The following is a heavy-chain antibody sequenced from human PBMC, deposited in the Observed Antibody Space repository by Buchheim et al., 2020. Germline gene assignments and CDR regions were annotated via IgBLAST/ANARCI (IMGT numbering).Heavy chain of an antibody. CDR1: GFTFSSYG. CDR2: ISYDGSNK. J-gene: IGHJ6*02. V-gene: IGHV3-30*18. D-gene: IGHD6-13*01. CDR3: AKDYATAAGIYYYYGMDV. Sequence: QVQLVESGGGVVQPGRSLRLSCAASGFTFSSYGMHWVRQAPGKGLEWVAVISYDGSNKYYADSVKGRLTISRDNYKNTLYLQMNSLRAEDTAVYYCAKDYATAAGIYYYYGMDVWGQGTT.